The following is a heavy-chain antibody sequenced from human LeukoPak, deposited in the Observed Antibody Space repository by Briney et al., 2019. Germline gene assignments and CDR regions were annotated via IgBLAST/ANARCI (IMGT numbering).Heavy chain of an antibody. J-gene: IGHJ3*02. Sequence: SETLSLTCTVSGGSISSYYWSWIRQPPGKGLEWIGYIYYSGSTNYNPSLKSRVTISVDTSKNQFSLKLSSVTAADTAVYYCARGYYGSGSALAFDILGQGTMVTVSS. D-gene: IGHD3-10*01. CDR1: GGSISSYY. V-gene: IGHV4-59*01. CDR2: IYYSGST. CDR3: ARGYYGSGSALAFDI.